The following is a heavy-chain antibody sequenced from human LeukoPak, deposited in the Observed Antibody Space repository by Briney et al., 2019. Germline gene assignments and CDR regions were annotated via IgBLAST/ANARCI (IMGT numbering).Heavy chain of an antibody. CDR3: ARAFKDSSGYYYSFDY. D-gene: IGHD3-22*01. CDR2: INPNSGGT. V-gene: IGHV1-2*02. CDR1: GYTFTGYC. J-gene: IGHJ4*02. Sequence: ASVKVSCKASGYTFTGYCMHWVRQALGQGLEWMGWINPNSGGTNYAQKFQGRVTMTRDTSTSTVYMELSSLRSEDTAVYYCARAFKDSSGYYYSFDYWGQGTLVTVSS.